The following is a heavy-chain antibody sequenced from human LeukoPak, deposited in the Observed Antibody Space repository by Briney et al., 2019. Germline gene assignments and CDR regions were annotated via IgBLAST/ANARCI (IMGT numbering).Heavy chain of an antibody. Sequence: NSGGSLRLSCAASGFTFSYYSMNWVRQAPGKGLEWVGRIKSKTDGGTTDYAAPVKGRFTISRDDSKNTLYLQMNSLKTEDTAVYYCTRAARHYYYGMDVWGQGTTVTVSS. J-gene: IGHJ6*02. CDR2: IKSKTDGGTT. D-gene: IGHD6-6*01. CDR3: TRAARHYYYGMDV. V-gene: IGHV3-15*01. CDR1: GFTFSYYS.